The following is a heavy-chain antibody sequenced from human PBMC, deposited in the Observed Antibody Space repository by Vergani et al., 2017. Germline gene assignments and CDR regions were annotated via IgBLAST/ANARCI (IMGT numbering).Heavy chain of an antibody. CDR3: TRDAIGYCSSTSCRFDY. V-gene: IGHV3-49*03. Sequence: EVQLVESGGGLVQPGRSLRLSCTASGFTFGDYAMSWFRQAPGKGLEWVGFIRSKAYGGTTEYAASVKGRFTISRDDSKSIAYLQMNSLKTEDTAVYYCTRDAIGYCSSTSCRFDYGGQGTLVTVSS. J-gene: IGHJ4*02. D-gene: IGHD2-2*01. CDR2: IRSKAYGGTT. CDR1: GFTFGDYA.